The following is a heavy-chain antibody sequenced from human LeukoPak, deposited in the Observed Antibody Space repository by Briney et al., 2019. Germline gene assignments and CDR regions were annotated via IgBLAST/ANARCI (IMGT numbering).Heavy chain of an antibody. CDR1: GYTLTELS. V-gene: IGHV1-24*01. D-gene: IGHD1-1*01. J-gene: IGHJ6*03. CDR3: ATRLERRRYYYYYMDV. Sequence: ASVKVSCKVSGYTLTELSMHWVRQAPGKGLEWMGGFDPEDGETIYAQKFQGRVTMTEDTSTDTAYMELSSLRSEDTAVYYCATRLERRRYYYYYMDVWGKGTTVTVSS. CDR2: FDPEDGET.